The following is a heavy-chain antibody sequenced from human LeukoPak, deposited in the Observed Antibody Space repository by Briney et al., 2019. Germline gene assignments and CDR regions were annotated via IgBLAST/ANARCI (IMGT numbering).Heavy chain of an antibody. CDR1: GFTFSSHG. J-gene: IGHJ4*02. D-gene: IGHD6-19*01. Sequence: GGTLRLSCAASGFTFSSHGMNWVRQAPGKGLEWVSAVSSSGDTTYYADSVKGRFTISRDNAKNSLYLQMNSLRAEDTAVYYCARDAKAVAGSLDYWGQGTLVTVSS. V-gene: IGHV3-21*01. CDR2: VSSSGDTT. CDR3: ARDAKAVAGSLDY.